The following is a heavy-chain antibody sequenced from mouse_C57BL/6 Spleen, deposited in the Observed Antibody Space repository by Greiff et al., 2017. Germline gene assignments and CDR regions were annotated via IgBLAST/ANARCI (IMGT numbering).Heavy chain of an antibody. CDR1: GYTFTSYW. CDR3: ARDDGYYGDYAMDY. D-gene: IGHD2-3*01. V-gene: IGHV1-64*01. Sequence: QVQLQQPGAELVKPGASVQLSCKAPGYTFTSYWMHWVKQRPGQGLEWIGMIHPNSGSTNYNEKFKSKATLTVDKSSSTAYMQLSSLTSEDSAVYYCARDDGYYGDYAMDYWGQGTSVTVSS. CDR2: IHPNSGST. J-gene: IGHJ4*01.